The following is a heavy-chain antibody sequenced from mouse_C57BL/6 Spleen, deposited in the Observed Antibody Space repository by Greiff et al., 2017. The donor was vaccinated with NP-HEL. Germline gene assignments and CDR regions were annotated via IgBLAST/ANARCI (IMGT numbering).Heavy chain of an antibody. V-gene: IGHV1-64*01. Sequence: QVHVKQPGAELVKPGASVKLSCKASGYTFTSYWMHWVKQRPGQGLEWIGMIHPTSGSTNYNEKFKSKATLTVDKSSSTAYMQLSSLTSEDSAVYYCARSDGDFVSWFAYWGQGTLVTVSA. CDR3: ARSDGDFVSWFAY. J-gene: IGHJ3*01. CDR2: IHPTSGST. CDR1: GYTFTSYW. D-gene: IGHD2-13*01.